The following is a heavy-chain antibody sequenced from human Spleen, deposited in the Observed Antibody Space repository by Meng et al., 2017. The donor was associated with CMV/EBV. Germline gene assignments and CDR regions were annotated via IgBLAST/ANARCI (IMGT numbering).Heavy chain of an antibody. CDR2: IYSGGST. Sequence: GESLKISCAASGFTVSSNYMSWVRQAPGKGLEWVSVIYSGGSTYYADSVKGRFTISRDNSKNTLYLQMNSLRAEDTAVYYCSYSSLGYWGQGTLVTVSS. V-gene: IGHV3-53*01. J-gene: IGHJ4*02. CDR1: GFTVSSNY. CDR3: SYSSLGY. D-gene: IGHD6-13*01.